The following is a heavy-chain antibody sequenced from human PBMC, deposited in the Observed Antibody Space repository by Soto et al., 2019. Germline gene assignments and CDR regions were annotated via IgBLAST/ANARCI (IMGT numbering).Heavy chain of an antibody. D-gene: IGHD5-12*01. CDR3: ARTGYTLLYGMDV. Sequence: ASVKVSCKASGYTFTGYYMHWVRQAPGQGLEWMGWINPNSGGTNSAQKFQGRVTMTRDTSISTAYMELSRLTSDDTAVYYCARTGYTLLYGMDVWGQGTTVTVSS. V-gene: IGHV1-2*02. J-gene: IGHJ6*02. CDR1: GYTFTGYY. CDR2: INPNSGGT.